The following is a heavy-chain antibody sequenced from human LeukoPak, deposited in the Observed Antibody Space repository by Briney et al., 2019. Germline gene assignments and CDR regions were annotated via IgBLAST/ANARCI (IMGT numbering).Heavy chain of an antibody. CDR2: IYYSGST. Sequence: SETLSLTCTVSGGSISSSSYHWGWIRQPPGKGLEWSGSIYYSGSTYYNPSLKSRVTISVDTSKNQFSLRLSSVTAADTAVYYCAPPGGGSSSPYWYFDLWRRGTLVPVSS. V-gene: IGHV4-39*07. CDR1: GGSISSSSYH. CDR3: APPGGGSSSPYWYFDL. D-gene: IGHD6-6*01. J-gene: IGHJ2*01.